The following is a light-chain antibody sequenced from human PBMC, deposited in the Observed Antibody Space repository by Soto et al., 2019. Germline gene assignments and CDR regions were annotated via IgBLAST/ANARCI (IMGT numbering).Light chain of an antibody. CDR3: QPYNNWPRT. CDR2: ESS. V-gene: IGKV3D-15*01. J-gene: IGKJ1*01. Sequence: EIVLTTSPVTLSLSPGERANLSCRASQHVANYLDWYQQKPGQAPRLLIYESSNRATGIAARFSGSGSGTEFTLTINSLQSDDFAVYYCQPYNNWPRTSGQGTKV. CDR1: QHVANY.